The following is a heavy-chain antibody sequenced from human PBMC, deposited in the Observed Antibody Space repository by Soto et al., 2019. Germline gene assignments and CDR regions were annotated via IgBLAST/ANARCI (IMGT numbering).Heavy chain of an antibody. V-gene: IGHV3-23*01. CDR2: ISGSGGST. Sequence: GSLRLSGAASGXTLSSYAMSWVRQAPGKGLEWVSAISGSGGSTYYADSVKGRFNISRDNSKNTLYLQMNRLRSEDTAVYYCAKFKGSGYYFDYWGQGTLVTVSP. D-gene: IGHD3-3*01. CDR3: AKFKGSGYYFDY. CDR1: GXTLSSYA. J-gene: IGHJ4*02.